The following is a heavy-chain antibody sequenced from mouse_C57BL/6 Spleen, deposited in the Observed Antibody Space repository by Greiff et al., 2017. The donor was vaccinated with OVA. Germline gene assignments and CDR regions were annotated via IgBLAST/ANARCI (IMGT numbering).Heavy chain of an antibody. CDR1: GYTFTDYY. D-gene: IGHD1-1*01. CDR2: INPNNGGT. Sequence: EVQLQQSGPELVKPGASVKISCKASGYTFTDYYMNWVKQSHGKSLEWIGDINPNNGGTSYNQKFKGKATLTVDKSSSTAYMELRSLTSEDSAVYYCARGIYYYGSSYGDDWGQGTTLTVSS. V-gene: IGHV1-26*01. CDR3: ARGIYYYGSSYGDD. J-gene: IGHJ2*01.